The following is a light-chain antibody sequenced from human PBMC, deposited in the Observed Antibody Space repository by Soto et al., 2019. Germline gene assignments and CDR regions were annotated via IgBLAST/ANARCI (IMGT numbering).Light chain of an antibody. V-gene: IGLV1-44*01. J-gene: IGLJ2*01. CDR2: SNN. CDR3: ATWDDRLNGVV. Sequence: QSVLTQPPSASWTPGQRVTISCSGSSFNVGGNTVNWYQQVTGTAPKFLINSNNQRPSGVPDRFSGSKSGTSASLAISGLQSEDEADYYCATWDDRLNGVVFGGGTKLTVL. CDR1: SFNVGGNT.